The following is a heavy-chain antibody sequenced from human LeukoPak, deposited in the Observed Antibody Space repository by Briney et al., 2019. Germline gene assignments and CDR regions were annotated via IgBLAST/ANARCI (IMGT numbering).Heavy chain of an antibody. CDR2: INAGNGNT. Sequence: ASVKVSCKASGYTFTSYAMHWVRQAPGQRLEWMGWINAGNGNTKYSQKFQGRVTITRDTSASTAYMELRSLRSDDTAVYYCARDLVVPAANFDYWGQGTLVTVSS. CDR1: GYTFTSYA. D-gene: IGHD2-2*01. V-gene: IGHV1-3*01. J-gene: IGHJ4*02. CDR3: ARDLVVPAANFDY.